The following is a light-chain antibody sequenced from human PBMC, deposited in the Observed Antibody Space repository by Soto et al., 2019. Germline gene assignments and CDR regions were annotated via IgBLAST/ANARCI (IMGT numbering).Light chain of an antibody. CDR3: AAWDDNLNGFV. Sequence: QTVVTQPPSASGTPGQRVTISCSGSSSNIGSNPGNWYQQLPGTAPKLLIYNNNQRPSGVPDRFSGSKSGTSASLAISGLQSEGEADYYCAAWDDNLNGFVFGTGTKLTVL. V-gene: IGLV1-44*01. CDR2: NNN. J-gene: IGLJ1*01. CDR1: SSNIGSNP.